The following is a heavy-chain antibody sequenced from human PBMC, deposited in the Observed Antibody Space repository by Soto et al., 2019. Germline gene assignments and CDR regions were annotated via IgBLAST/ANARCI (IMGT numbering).Heavy chain of an antibody. Sequence: EVQLLESGGGSVQPGGSLKLSCAASGFTFDDYAMHWVRQVPGKGLEWVSGINWNSGSIGYGDSVKGRFAISRDNAKNSLHLQMNSLSAEDTAFYYCVKDESINWYSGHFRHWGQGTLVTVSS. CDR1: GFTFDDYA. D-gene: IGHD6-13*01. CDR3: VKDESINWYSGHFRH. J-gene: IGHJ1*01. V-gene: IGHV3-9*01. CDR2: INWNSGSI.